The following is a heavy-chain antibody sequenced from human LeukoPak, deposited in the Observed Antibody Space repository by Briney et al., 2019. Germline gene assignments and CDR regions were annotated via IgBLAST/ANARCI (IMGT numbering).Heavy chain of an antibody. CDR1: GYTFTSYG. J-gene: IGHJ3*02. CDR2: ISAYNGNT. Sequence: GASVKVSCKASGYTFTSYGISWVRQAPGQGLEWMGWISAYNGNTNYAQKLQGRVTMTTDTSTSTAYMELRSLRSDDTAVYYCARDLGAGDSSGYYYHDAFDIWGQGTMVTVSS. V-gene: IGHV1-18*01. D-gene: IGHD3-22*01. CDR3: ARDLGAGDSSGYYYHDAFDI.